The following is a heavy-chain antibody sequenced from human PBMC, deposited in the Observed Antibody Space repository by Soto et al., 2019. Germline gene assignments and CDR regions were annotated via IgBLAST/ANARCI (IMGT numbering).Heavy chain of an antibody. CDR3: ADDWNGGLR. J-gene: IGHJ4*02. CDR2: IYYSGST. D-gene: IGHD1-1*01. Sequence: SETLSLTCTVSGGSISSSSYYWGWIRQPPGKGLEWIGSIYYSGSTYYNPSLKSRVTISVDTSKNQFSLKLSSVTAADTAVYYCADDWNGGLRWGQGTLVTVSS. V-gene: IGHV4-39*01. CDR1: GGSISSSSYY.